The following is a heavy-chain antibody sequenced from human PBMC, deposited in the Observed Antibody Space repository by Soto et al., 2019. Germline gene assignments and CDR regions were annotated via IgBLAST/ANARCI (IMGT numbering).Heavy chain of an antibody. Sequence: QVQLMESGGGVVQPGRSLRLSCAASGFTFSSYGMHWVRQAPGKGLEWVAVISYDGSNKYYADSVKGRFTISRDNSKNTLYLQMNSLRAEDTAVYYCAKDAGGNFDYWGQGTLVTVSS. J-gene: IGHJ4*02. V-gene: IGHV3-30*18. CDR2: ISYDGSNK. D-gene: IGHD3-16*01. CDR3: AKDAGGNFDY. CDR1: GFTFSSYG.